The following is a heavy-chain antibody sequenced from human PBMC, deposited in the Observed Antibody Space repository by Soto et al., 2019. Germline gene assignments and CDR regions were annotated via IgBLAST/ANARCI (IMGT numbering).Heavy chain of an antibody. D-gene: IGHD5-12*01. CDR3: ARSPRVIVAAKGTLDY. Sequence: QVQLVQSGGEVKKPGASVKVSCKASGYTFTTFGITWVRQAPGQGLEWMGWISTSTGNTNYAQKLQGRVTLTTDTSTITAYMELTSLTSDDTAVYYCARSPRVIVAAKGTLDYWGQGTLVTVSS. CDR1: GYTFTTFG. J-gene: IGHJ4*02. V-gene: IGHV1-18*04. CDR2: ISTSTGNT.